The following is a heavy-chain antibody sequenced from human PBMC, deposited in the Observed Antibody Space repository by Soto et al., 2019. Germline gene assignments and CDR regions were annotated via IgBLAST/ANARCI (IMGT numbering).Heavy chain of an antibody. CDR1: GFTFSSYG. V-gene: IGHV3-30*18. J-gene: IGHJ4*02. Sequence: GGSLRLSCAASGFTFSSYGMHWVRQAPGKGLEWVAVISYDGSNKYYADSVKGRFTISRDNSKNTLYLQMNSLRAEDTAVYYCAKDLSHRLAAEYYFDYWGQGTLVTVSS. CDR3: AKDLSHRLAAEYYFDY. CDR2: ISYDGSNK. D-gene: IGHD6-13*01.